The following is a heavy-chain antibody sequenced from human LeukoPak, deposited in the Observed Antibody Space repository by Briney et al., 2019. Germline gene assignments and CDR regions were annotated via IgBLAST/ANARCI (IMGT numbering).Heavy chain of an antibody. CDR2: IGYDGRNK. J-gene: IGHJ6*02. D-gene: IGHD3-10*01. V-gene: IGHV3-30*02. Sequence: GSLRLSCAASGFTFSSYGIHWVRQAPGKGLEWVTFIGYDGRNKYYADSVKGRFTISRDNSKNTLYLQMNSLRAEDTAVYYCAKDSEWDFITMVRGVKNYYYYGMDVWGQGTTVTVSS. CDR3: AKDSEWDFITMVRGVKNYYYYGMDV. CDR1: GFTFSSYG.